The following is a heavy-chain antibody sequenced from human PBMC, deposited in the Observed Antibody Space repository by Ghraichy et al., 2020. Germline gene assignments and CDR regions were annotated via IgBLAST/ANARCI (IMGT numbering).Heavy chain of an antibody. CDR1: GFTFSTYH. Sequence: GGSLRLSCAASGFTFSTYHMNWVRQAPGTGPEWVSVISGSGGSTYYADSVKGRFTISRDNSKNTLYLQMNSLRAEDTAVYYGAKSVEQQLARIAFDMWGRGTMVTVSS. CDR2: ISGSGGST. V-gene: IGHV3-23*01. D-gene: IGHD6-13*01. J-gene: IGHJ3*02. CDR3: AKSVEQQLARIAFDM.